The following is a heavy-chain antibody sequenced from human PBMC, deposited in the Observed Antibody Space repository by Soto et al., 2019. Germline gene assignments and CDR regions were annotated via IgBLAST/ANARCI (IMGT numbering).Heavy chain of an antibody. Sequence: GWSLRLSCTTSGFTFSDYTMSWFRQAPGKGLEWVGFIRSKPYGGTTEHAASVKGRFAISRDDSKSIAYLQMNSLKAEDTAVYYCTRDGRYSGYPPPAFWGPGTLVTVSS. D-gene: IGHD5-12*01. J-gene: IGHJ4*02. CDR2: IRSKPYGGTT. CDR1: GFTFSDYT. CDR3: TRDGRYSGYPPPAF. V-gene: IGHV3-49*03.